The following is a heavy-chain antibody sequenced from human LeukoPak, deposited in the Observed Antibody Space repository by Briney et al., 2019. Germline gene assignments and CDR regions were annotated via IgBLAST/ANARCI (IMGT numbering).Heavy chain of an antibody. D-gene: IGHD3-22*01. CDR1: GFTFISYT. CDR2: ISTSSSYI. V-gene: IGHV3-21*01. Sequence: GWSLRLSCAASGFTFISYTMNWVRQAPGKGLEGVSSISTSSSYIYYADSVKGRFNISRDNAKKSLYLQMNSMRAEDTAVYYCARVLHKRNYDSSDYYGSWGQGTLVTVSS. CDR3: ARVLHKRNYDSSDYYGS. J-gene: IGHJ5*02.